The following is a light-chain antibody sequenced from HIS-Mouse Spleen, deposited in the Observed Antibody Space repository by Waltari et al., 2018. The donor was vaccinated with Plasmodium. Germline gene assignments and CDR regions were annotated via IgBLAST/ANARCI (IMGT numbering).Light chain of an antibody. J-gene: IGKJ2*01. CDR2: AAS. CDR1: QGISSY. CDR3: QQLNSYPYT. Sequence: DIQLTQSPSFLSASVGDRVTITCRASQGISSYLAWYQQKPGKGPKLLIYAASTLQSGVPSRFSGSGSGTGFTLTIRSLATEDFGTYYCQQLNSYPYTFGQGTKLEIK. V-gene: IGKV1-9*01.